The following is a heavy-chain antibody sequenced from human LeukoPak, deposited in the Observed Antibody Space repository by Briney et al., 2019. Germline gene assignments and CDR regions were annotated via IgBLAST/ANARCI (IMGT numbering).Heavy chain of an antibody. CDR1: GYTFTSYD. CDR2: MNPNSGNT. Sequence: GASVKVSCKASGYTFTSYDINWVRQATGQGLEWMGWMNPNSGNTGYAQKFQGRVTMTRNTSISTAYMELSSLRSEDTAVYYCARGSDIVWSGYYQTPIDYWGQGTLVTVSS. J-gene: IGHJ4*02. CDR3: ARGSDIVWSGYYQTPIDY. V-gene: IGHV1-8*01. D-gene: IGHD3-3*01.